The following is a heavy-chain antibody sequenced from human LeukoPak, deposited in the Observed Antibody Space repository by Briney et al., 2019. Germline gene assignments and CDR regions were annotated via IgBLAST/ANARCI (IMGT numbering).Heavy chain of an antibody. CDR2: ISAYNGNT. V-gene: IGHV1-18*01. CDR3: ARDSGWYSGSYYVTRGYYFDY. J-gene: IGHJ4*02. D-gene: IGHD1-26*01. Sequence: ASVKVSCKASGGTFSSYGISWVRQAPGQGLEWMGWISAYNGNTNYAQKLQGRVTTTTDTSTSTAYMELRSLRSDDTAVYYCARDSGWYSGSYYVTRGYYFDYWGQGTLVTVSS. CDR1: GGTFSSYG.